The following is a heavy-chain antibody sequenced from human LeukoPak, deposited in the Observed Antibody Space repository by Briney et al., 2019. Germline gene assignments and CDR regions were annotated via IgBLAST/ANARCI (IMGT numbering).Heavy chain of an antibody. CDR2: ISGSGGST. J-gene: IGHJ6*02. Sequence: GGSLRLSCAASGFTFSSYAMSWVRQAPGKGLEWVSAISGSGGSTYYADSVKGRFTISRDNSKNTLYLQMNSLRAEDTAVYYCARAKPYYDILTGPYYYYYGMDVWGQGTTVTVSS. V-gene: IGHV3-23*01. D-gene: IGHD3-9*01. CDR1: GFTFSSYA. CDR3: ARAKPYYDILTGPYYYYYGMDV.